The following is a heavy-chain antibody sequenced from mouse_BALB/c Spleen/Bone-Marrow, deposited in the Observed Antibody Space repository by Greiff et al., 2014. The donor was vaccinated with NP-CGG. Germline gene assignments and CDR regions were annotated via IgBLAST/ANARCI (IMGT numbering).Heavy chain of an antibody. Sequence: QVQLPQSGAELARPGASVKMSCKASGYTFTSYTMHWGKKRPGQGLEWIGYINPSSGYTNYNQKFKDKATLTADKSSSTAYMQLSSLTSEDSAVYYCARYRYDWYFDVWGAGTTVTVSS. D-gene: IGHD2-14*01. V-gene: IGHV1-4*01. J-gene: IGHJ1*01. CDR1: GYTFTSYT. CDR2: INPSSGYT. CDR3: ARYRYDWYFDV.